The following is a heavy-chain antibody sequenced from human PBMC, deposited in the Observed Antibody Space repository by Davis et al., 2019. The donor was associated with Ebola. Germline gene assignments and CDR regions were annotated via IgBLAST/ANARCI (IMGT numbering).Heavy chain of an antibody. J-gene: IGHJ4*02. CDR1: GYTLTSYH. Sequence: ASVKVSCKASGYTLTSYHIHWVRQAPGQGLEWMGMTHPASTYTTYAQRFQGRVTMTRDTSTSTVYMELTGLRSEDTAVYHCTRESGSFSPDFWGQGTLVTVSS. D-gene: IGHD1-26*01. V-gene: IGHV1-46*03. CDR2: THPASTYT. CDR3: TRESGSFSPDF.